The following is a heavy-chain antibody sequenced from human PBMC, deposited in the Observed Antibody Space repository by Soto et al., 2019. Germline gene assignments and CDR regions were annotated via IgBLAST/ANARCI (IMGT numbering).Heavy chain of an antibody. CDR2: IKSKTDGGTT. V-gene: IGHV3-15*01. Sequence: GGSLRLSCAASGFTFSNAWMSWVRQAPGKGLGWVGRIKSKTDGGTTDYAAPVKGRFTISRDDSKNTLYLQMNSLKTEDTAVYYCTTELRSDENYYYGMDVWGQGTTVTVPS. D-gene: IGHD4-17*01. CDR3: TTELRSDENYYYGMDV. J-gene: IGHJ6*02. CDR1: GFTFSNAW.